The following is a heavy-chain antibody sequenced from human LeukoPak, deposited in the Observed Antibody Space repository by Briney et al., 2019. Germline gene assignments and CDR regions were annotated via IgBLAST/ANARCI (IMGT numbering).Heavy chain of an antibody. CDR2: IYYSGST. J-gene: IGHJ5*02. V-gene: IGHV4-59*08. CDR3: ARLSGRAGYCSGGSCYSWFDP. CDR1: GGSISSYF. Sequence: PSETLSLTCTVSGGSISSYFWAWIRQPPGKGLEWIGYIYYSGSTNYNPSLKSRVTISVDTSKNQFSLNLSSVTAADTAVYYCARLSGRAGYCSGGSCYSWFDPWGQGTLVTVSS. D-gene: IGHD2-15*01.